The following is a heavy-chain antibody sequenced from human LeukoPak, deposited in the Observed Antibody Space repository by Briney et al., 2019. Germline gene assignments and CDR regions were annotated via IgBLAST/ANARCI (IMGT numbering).Heavy chain of an antibody. CDR3: VRSRSYSYGYDF. CDR1: GYTFTGYY. J-gene: IGHJ4*02. D-gene: IGHD5-18*01. V-gene: IGHV1-2*02. Sequence: ASVKVSCKASGYTFTGYYMHWVRQAPGQGLEWMGWINPDSGGTNYAQKFQGRVTMTTDTSISTAYMELSSLRSDDTAMYYCVRSRSYSYGYDFWGQGTLVTVSS. CDR2: INPDSGGT.